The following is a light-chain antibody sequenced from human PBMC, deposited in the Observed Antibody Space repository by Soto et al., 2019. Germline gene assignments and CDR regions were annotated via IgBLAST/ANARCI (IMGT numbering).Light chain of an antibody. V-gene: IGKV3-15*01. J-gene: IGKJ5*01. CDR3: QQYNNWPPEYT. Sequence: EIVMTQSPATLSVSPGERATLSCRASQSVGSNLAWYQQKPGQAPRLLIYGASTRATGIPARFSGSGSGTEFTLTISSLQSEDFEVYYCQQYNNWPPEYTFGQGTRLEIK. CDR1: QSVGSN. CDR2: GAS.